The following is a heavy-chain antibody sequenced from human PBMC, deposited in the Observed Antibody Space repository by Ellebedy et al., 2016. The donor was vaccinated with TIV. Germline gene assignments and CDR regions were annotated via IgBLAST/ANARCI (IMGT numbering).Heavy chain of an antibody. V-gene: IGHV3-23*05. J-gene: IGHJ3*02. Sequence: GESLKISCAASGFTFSPYAMAWVRQAPGKGLEWVSGIFGSGRQRYADSVKGRFTISRDNSKSTVDLQMNSLTAEDTAVYYCASGAYDIWGQGTMVTVSS. CDR3: ASGAYDI. CDR1: GFTFSPYA. CDR2: IFGSGRQR.